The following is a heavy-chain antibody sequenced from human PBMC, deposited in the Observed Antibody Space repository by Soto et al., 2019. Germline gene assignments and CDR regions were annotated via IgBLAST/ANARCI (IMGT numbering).Heavy chain of an antibody. V-gene: IGHV3-30*18. J-gene: IGHJ4*02. CDR2: ISYDGSNK. D-gene: IGHD2-15*01. CDR1: GFTFSSYG. CDR3: AKEAVRGSGTCSGGSCEPIYFDY. Sequence: GGSLRLSCAASGFTFSSYGMHWVRQAPGKGLEWVAVISYDGSNKYYADSVKGRFTISRDNSKNTLYLQMNSLRAEDTAVYYCAKEAVRGSGTCSGGSCEPIYFDYWGQGTLVTVSS.